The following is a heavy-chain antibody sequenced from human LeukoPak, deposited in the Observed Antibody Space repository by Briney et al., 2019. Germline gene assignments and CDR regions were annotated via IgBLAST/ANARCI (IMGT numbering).Heavy chain of an antibody. D-gene: IGHD1-26*01. CDR2: ISTSSRYI. CDR3: ASDGGSYGFDP. CDR1: GFTFSTYI. J-gene: IGHJ5*02. Sequence: AGESLRLSCAASGFTFSTYIMNWVRQAPGKGLEWVSSISTSSRYIYDADSVKGRFTISRDNAKNSLYLQMNSLRVADTAVYYCASDGGSYGFDPWGQGTLVTVSS. V-gene: IGHV3-21*01.